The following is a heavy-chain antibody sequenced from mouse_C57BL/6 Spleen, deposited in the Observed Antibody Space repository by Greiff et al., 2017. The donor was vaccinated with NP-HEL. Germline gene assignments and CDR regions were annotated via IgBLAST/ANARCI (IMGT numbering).Heavy chain of an antibody. CDR3: ARRYYDGSSDWYFDV. CDR1: GYTFTSYW. CDR2: IDPSDSYT. J-gene: IGHJ1*03. D-gene: IGHD1-1*01. V-gene: IGHV1-59*01. Sequence: QVQLQQPGAELVRPGTSVKLSCKASGYTFTSYWMHWVKQRPGQGLEWIGVIDPSDSYTNYNQKFKGKATLTVDTSSSTAYMQLSSLTSEDSAVYYCARRYYDGSSDWYFDVWGTGTTVTVSS.